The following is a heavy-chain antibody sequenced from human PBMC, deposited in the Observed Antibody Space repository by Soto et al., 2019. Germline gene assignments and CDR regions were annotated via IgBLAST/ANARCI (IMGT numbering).Heavy chain of an antibody. CDR2: LYYRGCT. D-gene: IGHD3-22*01. CDR3: ASGSYYYDSSGYYHY. V-gene: IGHV4-30-4*01. J-gene: IGHJ4*02. CDR1: CGSIRSGDYY. Sequence: QVQLQESGPGLVKPSQTLSLTCTVSCGSIRSGDYYWSWIRQPPERGREWIGYLYYRGCTYYNPSLNSRVTISVGTSKSQFALKLSSVTAAETTVYYGASGSYYYDSSGYYHYWCQGTLVTVS.